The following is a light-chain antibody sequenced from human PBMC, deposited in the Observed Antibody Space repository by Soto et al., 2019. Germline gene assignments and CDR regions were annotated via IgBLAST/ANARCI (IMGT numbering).Light chain of an antibody. Sequence: DIQMTQSPSTLSASVGDRVTITCRASQSISNWLAWYQQKPGKAPKILIYKTSSLESGVPSRFSGSGSGTEFTLTISSMQPNDFATYYCQQYHGYSRTFGQGTKGDIK. V-gene: IGKV1-5*03. CDR1: QSISNW. CDR3: QQYHGYSRT. CDR2: KTS. J-gene: IGKJ1*01.